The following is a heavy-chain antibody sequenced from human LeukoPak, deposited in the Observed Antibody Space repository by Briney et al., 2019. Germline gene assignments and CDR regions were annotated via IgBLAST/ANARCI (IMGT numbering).Heavy chain of an antibody. V-gene: IGHV3-23*01. CDR2: ISANGANT. CDR1: GFTYNSHA. D-gene: IGHD5-18*01. J-gene: IGHJ4*02. Sequence: PGGSLRLSCVASGFTYNSHAMSWVRQAPGQGLEGVSGISANGANTYYTDSVRGRFTISRDNSKNTVYLQMSSLSAEDTAIYYCAKDQGFSYYYLDYWGQGILVTVSS. CDR3: AKDQGFSYYYLDY.